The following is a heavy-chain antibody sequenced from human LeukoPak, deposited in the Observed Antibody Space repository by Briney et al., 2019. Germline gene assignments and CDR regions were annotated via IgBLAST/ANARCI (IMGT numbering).Heavy chain of an antibody. D-gene: IGHD6-19*01. Sequence: GASLRLSCAASGFAFSAYAMSWVRQAPGKGLEWVSAISGSISGSGGSTYYADSVKGRFTISRDNSKNTLFLQLNSLRAEDTAVYHCAKEGIAVASFDYWGQGTLVTVSS. V-gene: IGHV3-23*01. CDR3: AKEGIAVASFDY. CDR2: ISGSISGSGGST. J-gene: IGHJ4*02. CDR1: GFAFSAYA.